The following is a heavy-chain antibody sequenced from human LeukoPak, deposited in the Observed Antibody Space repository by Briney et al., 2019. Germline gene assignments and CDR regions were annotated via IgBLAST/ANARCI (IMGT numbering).Heavy chain of an antibody. D-gene: IGHD2-21*01. V-gene: IGHV4-59*08. CDR1: GGSISSYY. CDR2: IYYSGST. CDR3: ARLRLRYKRNGDSTSYEVFDI. Sequence: PSETLSLTCTVSGGSISSYYWSWIRQPPGKGLVWIGYIYYSGSTNYNPSLKSRVTISVDTSKNQFSLKLSSVTAADTAVYYCARLRLRYKRNGDSTSYEVFDIWGQGTVVTVSS. J-gene: IGHJ3*02.